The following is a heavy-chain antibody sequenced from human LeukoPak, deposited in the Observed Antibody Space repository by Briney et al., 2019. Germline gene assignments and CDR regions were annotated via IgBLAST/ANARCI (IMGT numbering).Heavy chain of an antibody. V-gene: IGHV1-46*01. CDR3: ARDRILAARRNEGCWFDP. Sequence: GASVKVSCKASGYTFTSYYMHWVRQAPGQGLEWMGIINPSGGSTSYAQKFQGRVTMTRDMSTSTVYMELSSLRSEDTAVYYCARDRILAARRNEGCWFDPWGQGTLVTVSS. J-gene: IGHJ5*02. D-gene: IGHD6-6*01. CDR1: GYTFTSYY. CDR2: INPSGGST.